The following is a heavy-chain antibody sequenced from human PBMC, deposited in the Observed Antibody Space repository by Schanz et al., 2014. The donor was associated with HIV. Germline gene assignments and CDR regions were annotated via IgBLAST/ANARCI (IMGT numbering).Heavy chain of an antibody. CDR3: AKVGRIYSTTWIDH. Sequence: QVQLVESGGGVVQPGRSLRLSCAASGFTFSGYGMHWVRQAPGKGLEWVAVIWYDGSNKYYADSVKGRFAISRDNSKNTVYLQMNSLRGEDSAVYYCAKVGRIYSTTWIDHWGQGTLVTVSS. CDR2: IWYDGSNK. CDR1: GFTFSGYG. D-gene: IGHD6-13*01. J-gene: IGHJ4*02. V-gene: IGHV3-33*06.